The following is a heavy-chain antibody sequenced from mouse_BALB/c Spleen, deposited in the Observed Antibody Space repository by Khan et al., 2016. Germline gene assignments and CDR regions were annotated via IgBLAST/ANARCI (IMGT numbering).Heavy chain of an antibody. CDR1: GFTFSSYA. CDR3: AREKNALDY. CDR2: ISSGGTT. J-gene: IGHJ4*01. Sequence: ELVESGGGLVKPGGSLKFSCAASGFTFSSYAMSWVRQTPEKRLEWVASISSGGTTYYPDSVKGRFTISRDDARNILYLQMNSLRSEDTAIYYCAREKNALDYWGQGTSVTVSS. V-gene: IGHV5-6-5*01.